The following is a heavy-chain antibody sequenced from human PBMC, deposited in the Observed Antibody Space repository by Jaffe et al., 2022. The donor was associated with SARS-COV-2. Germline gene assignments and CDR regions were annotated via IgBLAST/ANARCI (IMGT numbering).Heavy chain of an antibody. V-gene: IGHV4-34*01. Sequence: QVQLHQWGAGLLKPSETLSLTCAVNGWSFNDYYWTWIRQPPGRGLEWIGEINHSGGANYNPSLRSRVSISVDTSRQQFSLRVTSVTAADTAVYYCARLSAIFYDSALRGWFDPWGQGTLVTVSS. CDR1: GWSFNDYY. D-gene: IGHD3-9*01. CDR3: ARLSAIFYDSALRGWFDP. CDR2: INHSGGA. J-gene: IGHJ5*02.